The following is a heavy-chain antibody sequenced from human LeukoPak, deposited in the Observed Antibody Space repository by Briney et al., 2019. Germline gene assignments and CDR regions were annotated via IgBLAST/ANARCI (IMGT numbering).Heavy chain of an antibody. D-gene: IGHD4-17*01. CDR2: IYYSEST. V-gene: IGHV4-59*08. J-gene: IGHJ4*02. Sequence: SETLSLTHTVSGGPISSHFWRWLRQPPGEGREGIGYIYYSESTNYNPSLKSRVTISVDTSKNHVSLKLSSVSDADTAVYYCAYGDYSSPLTWGQGNLVTVSS. CDR1: GGPISSHF. CDR3: AYGDYSSPLT.